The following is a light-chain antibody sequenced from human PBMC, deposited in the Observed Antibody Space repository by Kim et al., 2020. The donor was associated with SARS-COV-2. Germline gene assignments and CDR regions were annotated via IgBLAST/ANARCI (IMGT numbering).Light chain of an antibody. J-gene: IGKJ1*01. V-gene: IGKV3-20*01. Sequence: SLGGRATLSCRTSQSVSSSYFAWYQQKPGQAPRLLIYATSTRATGIPDRFSGSGSGTDFTLTISRLEPEDFAVYYCQQYGSSPRTFGHVTKVDIK. CDR2: ATS. CDR1: QSVSSSY. CDR3: QQYGSSPRT.